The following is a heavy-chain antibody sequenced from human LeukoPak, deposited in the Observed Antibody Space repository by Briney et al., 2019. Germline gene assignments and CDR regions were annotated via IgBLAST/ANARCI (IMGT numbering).Heavy chain of an antibody. CDR1: GFTFSSYA. V-gene: IGHV3-30*04. J-gene: IGHJ4*02. Sequence: GGSLRLSCAASGFTFSSYAMHRVRQAPGKGLEWVAVISYDGSNKYYADSVKGRFTISRDNSKNTLYLQMNSLRAEDTAVYYCARDRGYYDSSGYYYVLDYWGQGTLVTVSS. CDR3: ARDRGYYDSSGYYYVLDY. D-gene: IGHD3-22*01. CDR2: ISYDGSNK.